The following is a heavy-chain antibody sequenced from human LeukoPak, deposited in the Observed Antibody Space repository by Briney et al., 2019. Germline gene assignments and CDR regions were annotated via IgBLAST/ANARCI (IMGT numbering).Heavy chain of an antibody. CDR3: ARPDYSGTYGFDS. Sequence: PSETLSLTCAASAVSVSSYYWSWIRQTPGKGLEWIGEINHSGRTNYNPSLKSRVTLSVDTTKNQFSLKMSSVTAADTAVYYCARPDYSGTYGFDSWGQGTLVTVSS. J-gene: IGHJ4*02. CDR2: INHSGRT. CDR1: AVSVSSYY. D-gene: IGHD1-7*01. V-gene: IGHV4-34*01.